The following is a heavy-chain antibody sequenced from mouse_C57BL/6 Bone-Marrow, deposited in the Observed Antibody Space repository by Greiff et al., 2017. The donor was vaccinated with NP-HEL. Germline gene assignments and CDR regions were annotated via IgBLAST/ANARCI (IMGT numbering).Heavy chain of an antibody. V-gene: IGHV1-81*01. CDR3: ARRKGYYYGRFAY. CDR1: GYTFTSYG. CDR2: IYPRSGNT. J-gene: IGHJ3*01. Sequence: VQLQQSGAELARPGASVKLSCKASGYTFTSYGISWVKQRTGQGLEWIGEIYPRSGNTYYNEKFKGKATLTADKSSSTAYMELRSLTSEDSAVYFCARRKGYYYGRFAYWGQGTLVTVSA. D-gene: IGHD1-1*01.